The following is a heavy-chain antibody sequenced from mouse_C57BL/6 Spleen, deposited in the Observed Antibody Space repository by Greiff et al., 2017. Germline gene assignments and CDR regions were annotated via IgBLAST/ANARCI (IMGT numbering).Heavy chain of an antibody. J-gene: IGHJ3*01. CDR1: GYTFTSYW. CDR2: IDPSDSYT. Sequence: VQLQQPGAELVMPGASVKLSCKASGYTFTSYWMHWVKQRPGQGLEWIGEIDPSDSYTNYNQKFKGKSTLTVDKSSSTAYMQLSSLTSEDSAVYYCARSSYSNPWFAYWGQGTLVTVSA. V-gene: IGHV1-69*01. CDR3: ARSSYSNPWFAY. D-gene: IGHD2-5*01.